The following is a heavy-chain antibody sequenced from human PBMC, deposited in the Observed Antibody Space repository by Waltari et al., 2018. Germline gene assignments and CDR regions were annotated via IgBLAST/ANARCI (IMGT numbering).Heavy chain of an antibody. Sequence: EVQLVESGGGLLQPGGSLRLSCAASGFTVSRNYMSWVRRAPGKGVEWVSFIYSGGSTYYADSVKGRFTISRDNSKNTLYLQMNSLRAEDTAVYYCARVGNWNDGSLVDYWGQGTLVTVSS. CDR2: IYSGGST. V-gene: IGHV3-53*01. CDR3: ARVGNWNDGSLVDY. J-gene: IGHJ4*02. D-gene: IGHD1-20*01. CDR1: GFTVSRNY.